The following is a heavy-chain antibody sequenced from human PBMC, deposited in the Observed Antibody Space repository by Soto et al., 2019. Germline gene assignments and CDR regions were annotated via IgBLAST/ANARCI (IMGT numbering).Heavy chain of an antibody. V-gene: IGHV4-4*02. D-gene: IGHD6-13*01. CDR1: GGSISSSNW. Sequence: PSETLSLTCAVSGGSISSSNWWSWVRQPPGKGLEWIGEIYHSGSTNYNPSLKSRVTISVDKSKNQFSLKLSSVTAADTAVYYCASLSYSSSHYDYWGQGTLVTVSS. CDR2: IYHSGST. J-gene: IGHJ4*02. CDR3: ASLSYSSSHYDY.